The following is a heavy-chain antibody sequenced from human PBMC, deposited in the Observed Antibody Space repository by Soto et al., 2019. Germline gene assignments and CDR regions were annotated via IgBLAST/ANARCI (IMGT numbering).Heavy chain of an antibody. CDR3: ARMYSSSCDY. D-gene: IGHD6-13*01. V-gene: IGHV3-23*01. J-gene: IGHJ4*02. Sequence: EVQLLESGGDLVQPGGSLRVSCAASGFTFSTYAMRWVRQAPGKGLEWVSSITGSGDRTYYADSVKGRFTISRDNSQSTLHLQMNSLRAEDTAVYYCARMYSSSCDYWGQGTLVTVSS. CDR2: ITGSGDRT. CDR1: GFTFSTYA.